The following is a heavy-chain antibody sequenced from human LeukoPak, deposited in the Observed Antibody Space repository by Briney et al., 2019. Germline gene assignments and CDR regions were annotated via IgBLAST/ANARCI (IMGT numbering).Heavy chain of an antibody. CDR2: ISGRGGNT. V-gene: IGHV3-23*01. CDR3: AKDLYSSLN. J-gene: IGHJ4*02. CDR1: GFTFTNST. Sequence: GGSLRLSCAASGFTFTNSTMSWVRQAPGKGLEWVSTISGRGGNTYYADYVKGRFTISRDNSKNTLFLQMNSLRAEDTAVYYCAKDLYSSLNWGQGTLVTVSS. D-gene: IGHD6-6*01.